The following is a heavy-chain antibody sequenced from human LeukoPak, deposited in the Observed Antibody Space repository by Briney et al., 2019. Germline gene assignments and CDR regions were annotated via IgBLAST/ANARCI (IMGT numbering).Heavy chain of an antibody. CDR2: IYHSGST. Sequence: PSQTLSLTCTVSGGSISSGGYYWSWIRQPPGKGLEWIGYIYHSGSTYYNPSLKSRVTISVDRSKNQFSLKLSSVTAADTAVYYCARLEAAAGTLDYWGQGTLVTVSS. CDR3: ARLEAAAGTLDY. V-gene: IGHV4-30-2*01. J-gene: IGHJ4*02. CDR1: GGSISSGGYY. D-gene: IGHD6-13*01.